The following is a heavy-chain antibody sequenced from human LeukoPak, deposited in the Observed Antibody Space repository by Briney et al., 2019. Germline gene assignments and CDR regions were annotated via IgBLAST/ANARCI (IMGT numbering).Heavy chain of an antibody. V-gene: IGHV1-46*01. CDR3: ATASKGVRDFDY. CDR2: INPSGGST. CDR1: GYTFTSYY. Sequence: ASVTVSCTASGYTFTSYYMHWVRQAPGQGLEWMGIINPSGGSTSYAQKFQGRVTMTRDTSTSTVYMELSSLRSEDTAVYYCATASKGVRDFDYWGQGTLVTVSS. J-gene: IGHJ4*02. D-gene: IGHD3-10*01.